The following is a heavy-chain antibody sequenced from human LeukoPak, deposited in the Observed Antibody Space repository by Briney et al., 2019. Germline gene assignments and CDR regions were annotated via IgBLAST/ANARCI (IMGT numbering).Heavy chain of an antibody. D-gene: IGHD2-2*01. CDR3: ARQWGDCSSTSCYSAY. J-gene: IGHJ4*02. CDR2: IYPGDSDT. Sequence: GESLKISCKCSGYSFASYWIAWVRQMPGKGLEWMGIIYPGDSDTRYSPSSQGQVTISADKSISTAYLQWSSLKASDTAIYYCARQWGDCSSTSCYSAYWGQGTLVTVSS. CDR1: GYSFASYW. V-gene: IGHV5-51*01.